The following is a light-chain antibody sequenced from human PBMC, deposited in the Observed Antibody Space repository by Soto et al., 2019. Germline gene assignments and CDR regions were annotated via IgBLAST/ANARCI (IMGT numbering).Light chain of an antibody. CDR1: SSNIGSNP. Sequence: QSVLSHPPAASETPGHRVAIACSGSSSNIGSNPVNWYQQFPGTAPKLLMYDNNQRPSGVPDRFSGSKSGTSASLAISGLQSEDEAEYFCATWDDSLNVFYVFGTGTKVTVL. CDR2: DNN. J-gene: IGLJ1*01. V-gene: IGLV1-44*01. CDR3: ATWDDSLNVFYV.